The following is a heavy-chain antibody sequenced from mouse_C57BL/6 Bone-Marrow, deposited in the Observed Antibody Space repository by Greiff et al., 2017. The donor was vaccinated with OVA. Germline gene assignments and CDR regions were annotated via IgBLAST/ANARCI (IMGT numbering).Heavy chain of an antibody. CDR3: ARVDYSYWYFDV. CDR1: GFTFSSYA. Sequence: EVKVVESGGGLVKPGGSLKLSCAASGFTFSSYAMSWVRQTPEKRLEWVATISDGGSYTYYPDNVKGRFTISRDNAKNNLYLQMSHLKSEDTAMYYCARVDYSYWYFDVWGTGTTVTVSS. CDR2: ISDGGSYT. J-gene: IGHJ1*03. V-gene: IGHV5-4*03. D-gene: IGHD2-4*01.